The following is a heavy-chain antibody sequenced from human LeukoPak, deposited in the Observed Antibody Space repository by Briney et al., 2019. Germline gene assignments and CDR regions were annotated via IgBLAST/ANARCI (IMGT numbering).Heavy chain of an antibody. CDR2: ILNNDIGGNA. V-gene: IGHV3-23*01. J-gene: IGHJ5*02. Sequence: GGSLRLSCTASGFTFSSSTMSWVRQAPGKRPEWVSGILNNDIGGNAYYADAVKGQFTISRDDSKNTLYLQMNSLRAEDTAVYYCAKFVGCSTSSCSWGQGALVTVSS. CDR3: AKFVGCSTSSCS. D-gene: IGHD2-2*01. CDR1: GFTFSSST.